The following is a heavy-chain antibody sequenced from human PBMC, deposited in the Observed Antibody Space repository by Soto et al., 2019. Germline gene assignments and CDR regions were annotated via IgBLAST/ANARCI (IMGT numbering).Heavy chain of an antibody. Sequence: SETLSLTCTVSGGSISSYYWSWIRQPPGKGLEWIGYIYYSGSTNYNPSLKSRVTISVDTSKNQFSLKLSSVTAADTAVYYCARFGYSGYYFDYWGQGTLVTVSS. D-gene: IGHD5-12*01. CDR1: GGSISSYY. CDR3: ARFGYSGYYFDY. CDR2: IYYSGST. J-gene: IGHJ4*02. V-gene: IGHV4-59*01.